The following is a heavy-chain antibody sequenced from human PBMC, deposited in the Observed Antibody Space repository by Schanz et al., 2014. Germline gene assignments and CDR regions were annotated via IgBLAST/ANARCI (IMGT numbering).Heavy chain of an antibody. D-gene: IGHD6-13*01. V-gene: IGHV3-7*01. CDR1: GFTFSKAW. J-gene: IGHJ4*02. CDR2: IIHDGSEK. CDR3: ARDLRNSRPSYYDH. Sequence: EVQLVESGGGLVKPGGSLRLSCAASGFTFSKAWMTWFRQAPGKRLEWVANIIHDGSEKFYVDSVKGRFTISRDNAKNSLYLQMDALRAEDTAVYYCARDLRNSRPSYYDHWGQGTLVTVSA.